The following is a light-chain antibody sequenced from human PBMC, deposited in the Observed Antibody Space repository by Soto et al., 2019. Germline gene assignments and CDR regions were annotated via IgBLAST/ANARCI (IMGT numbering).Light chain of an antibody. J-gene: IGKJ1*01. CDR2: AAS. Sequence: DIQMTQSPSSLSASVGDRVTITCRASQGISNYLAWYQQKPGKVPKLLIYAASTLQSGVQSRFSGSGSGTDFTLTISSLQPEDVETYYCQKYNSETWTFSQGTKVEIK. CDR3: QKYNSETWT. V-gene: IGKV1-27*01. CDR1: QGISNY.